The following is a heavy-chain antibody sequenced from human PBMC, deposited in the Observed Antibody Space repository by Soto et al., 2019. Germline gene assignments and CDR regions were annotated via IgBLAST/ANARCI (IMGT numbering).Heavy chain of an antibody. J-gene: IGHJ6*02. CDR1: GGTFSSYA. Sequence: QVELVQSGAEVKKPGSSVKVSCKASGGTFSSYAISWVRQAPGQGLEWMGGIIPIFGTANYAQKFQGRVTITADESTSTAYMELSSLSSDDTAVYYCARDLAAADYYYYGMDVWGQGTTVTVSS. D-gene: IGHD6-13*01. CDR3: ARDLAAADYYYYGMDV. CDR2: IIPIFGTA. V-gene: IGHV1-69*12.